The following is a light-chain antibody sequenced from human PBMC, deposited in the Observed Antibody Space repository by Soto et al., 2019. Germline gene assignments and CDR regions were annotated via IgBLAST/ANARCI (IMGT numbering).Light chain of an antibody. V-gene: IGKV3-11*01. J-gene: IGKJ4*01. CDR2: DAS. CDR3: QQRSSWPPT. Sequence: EIVLTQSPATVSLSPGERATLSCRASQSVGSFLAWYQQKAGQAHRLLIYDASTRATGTPVRFSGSGSGTDFTLTISSLEPEDFAVFYCQQRSSWPPTFGGGTKVEIK. CDR1: QSVGSF.